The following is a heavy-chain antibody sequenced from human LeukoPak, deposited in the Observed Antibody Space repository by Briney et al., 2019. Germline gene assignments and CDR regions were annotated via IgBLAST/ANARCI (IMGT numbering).Heavy chain of an antibody. D-gene: IGHD6-19*01. CDR2: IYPGDSDT. CDR3: ASSRKWQWLAGDDAFDI. CDR1: GYSFTSFW. V-gene: IGHV5-51*01. J-gene: IGHJ3*02. Sequence: GESLQISCQGSGYSFTSFWIAWVRQMPGKGLEWMGIIYPGDSDTIYSPSFQGQVTISADKSISTAYLQWSSLKASDTAMYYCASSRKWQWLAGDDAFDIWGQGTMVTVSS.